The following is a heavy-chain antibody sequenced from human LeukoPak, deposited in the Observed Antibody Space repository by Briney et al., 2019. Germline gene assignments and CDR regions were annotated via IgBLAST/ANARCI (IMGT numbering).Heavy chain of an antibody. CDR1: GASTASHY. CDR3: ATIKRGSTYGYFDF. CDR2: MFDTVST. Sequence: SETLSLTRTVSGASTASHYWTWLRQPPGKELEWIAYMFDTVSTKSNPSLKSRLTLSVDTSKKQLSLRLSSVTAADTAVYYCATIKRGSTYGYFDFWGQGIKVTVSS. D-gene: IGHD5-18*01. V-gene: IGHV4-59*11. J-gene: IGHJ4*02.